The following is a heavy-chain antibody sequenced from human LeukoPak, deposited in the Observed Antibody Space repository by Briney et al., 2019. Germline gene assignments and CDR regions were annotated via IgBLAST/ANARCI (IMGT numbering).Heavy chain of an antibody. Sequence: QPGGSLRLSCAASGFTFSSYAMSWVRQAPGKGLEWVSAISGSGGSTYYADSVKGRFTISRDNSKNTLYLQMNSLRAEDTAVYYCAKDNYYDSSGYYYIPFFYYYGMDVWGQGTTVTVSS. J-gene: IGHJ6*02. CDR3: AKDNYYDSSGYYYIPFFYYYGMDV. CDR1: GFTFSSYA. D-gene: IGHD3-22*01. V-gene: IGHV3-23*01. CDR2: ISGSGGST.